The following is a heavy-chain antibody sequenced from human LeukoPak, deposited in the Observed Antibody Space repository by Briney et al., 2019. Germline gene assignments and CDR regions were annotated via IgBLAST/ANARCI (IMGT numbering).Heavy chain of an antibody. CDR2: ISSSSTI. D-gene: IGHD3-16*01. Sequence: GGSLRLSCAASGFTFSSYSMNWVRQAPGKGLEWVSYISSSSTIYYADSVKGRFTISRDNAKNSLYLQMNSLRAEDTAVYYCLMITFGGVDYWGQGTLATVSS. CDR3: LMITFGGVDY. V-gene: IGHV3-48*01. J-gene: IGHJ4*02. CDR1: GFTFSSYS.